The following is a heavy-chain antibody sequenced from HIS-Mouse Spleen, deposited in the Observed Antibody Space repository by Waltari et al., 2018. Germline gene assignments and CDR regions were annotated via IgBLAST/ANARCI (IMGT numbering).Heavy chain of an antibody. Sequence: EVQLVESGGGLVQPGGSLRLSCAASGFTFSSYWMSWVREAPGKGLGWVGNIKQDGSEKYYVDAVKGRFTISRDNAKNSLYLQMNSLRAEDTAVYYCARDGGTGDFDYWGQGTLVTVSS. J-gene: IGHJ4*02. CDR1: GFTFSSYW. D-gene: IGHD7-27*01. V-gene: IGHV3-7*01. CDR3: ARDGGTGDFDY. CDR2: IKQDGSEK.